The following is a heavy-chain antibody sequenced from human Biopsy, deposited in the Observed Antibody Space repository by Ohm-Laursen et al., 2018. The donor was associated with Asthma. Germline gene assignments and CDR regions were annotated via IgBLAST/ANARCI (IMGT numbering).Heavy chain of an antibody. Sequence: NFTTYAIAWIRQPPGKGLEWMGSISYTGSAYHNPSLKSRVTISVDTSKNHFSLKLSSVTAADTAVYYCARHWDWGSFFDYWGQGTPVTVSS. J-gene: IGHJ4*02. CDR2: ISYTGSA. CDR1: NFTTYA. D-gene: IGHD7-27*01. V-gene: IGHV4-39*01. CDR3: ARHWDWGSFFDY.